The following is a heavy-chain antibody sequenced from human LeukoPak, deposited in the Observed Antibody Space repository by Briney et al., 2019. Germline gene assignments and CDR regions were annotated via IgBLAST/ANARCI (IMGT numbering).Heavy chain of an antibody. Sequence: GGSLRLSCAASGFTFSSYSMNWVRQAPGKGLEWVGRIKSKTDGETTDYAAPVKGRFTVSRDDSKNMVALQMNSLKTEDTAVYYCTKERYCASTTCPGAFDLWGQGTMVTVSS. CDR2: IKSKTDGETT. V-gene: IGHV3-15*01. J-gene: IGHJ3*01. D-gene: IGHD2-2*01. CDR1: GFTFSSYS. CDR3: TKERYCASTTCPGAFDL.